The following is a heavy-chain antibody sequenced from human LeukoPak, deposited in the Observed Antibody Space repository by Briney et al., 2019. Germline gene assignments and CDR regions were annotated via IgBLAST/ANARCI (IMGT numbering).Heavy chain of an antibody. Sequence: ASVKVSCKASGYTFTSYGISWVRQAPGQGLEWMGWISAYNGNTNYAQKLQGRVTMTTDTSTSTAYMELRSLRSDDTAVYYCARKGLKQQLYYYYYGMDVWGQGTTVTVSS. CDR1: GYTFTSYG. CDR2: ISAYNGNT. J-gene: IGHJ6*02. CDR3: ARKGLKQQLYYYYYGMDV. V-gene: IGHV1-18*01. D-gene: IGHD6-13*01.